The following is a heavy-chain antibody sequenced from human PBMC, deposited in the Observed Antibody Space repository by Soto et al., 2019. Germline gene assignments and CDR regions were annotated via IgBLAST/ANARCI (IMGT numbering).Heavy chain of an antibody. CDR2: ISGSGGST. V-gene: IGHV3-23*01. CDR1: GFTFSSYW. J-gene: IGHJ4*02. CDR3: AKATIDSIFEWPTKYYFDY. Sequence: GGSLRLSCAASGFTFSSYWMSWVRQAPGKGLEWVSAISGSGGSTYYADSVKGRFTISRDNSKNTLYLQMNSLRAEDTAVYYCAKATIDSIFEWPTKYYFDYWGQGTLVTVSS. D-gene: IGHD3-3*01.